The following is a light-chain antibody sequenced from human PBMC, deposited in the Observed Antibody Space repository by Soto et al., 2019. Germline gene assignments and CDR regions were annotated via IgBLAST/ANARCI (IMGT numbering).Light chain of an antibody. J-gene: IGLJ2*01. CDR3: QSYDSSLSVHVV. CDR1: SSNIGAGYD. CDR2: GNS. V-gene: IGLV1-40*01. Sequence: QSVLTQPPSVSGAPGQRVTISCTGSSSNIGAGYDVHWYQQLPGTAPKLLISGNSNRPSGVPDRFSGSKSGTSASLAITGLQAEDEADYYCQSYDSSLSVHVVFGGGTKVTVL.